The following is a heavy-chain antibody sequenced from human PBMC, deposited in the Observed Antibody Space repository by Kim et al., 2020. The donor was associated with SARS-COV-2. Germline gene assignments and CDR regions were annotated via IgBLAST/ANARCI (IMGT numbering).Heavy chain of an antibody. J-gene: IGHJ5*02. Sequence: SETLSLTCDVYGESFSDYYWSWIRQPPGKGLEWIGEINHSGGTNYNPSLKSRVSISVHTSKSQFSLKLTSVTAAATGAYYCARGYFASAFNWFDPWGQG. CDR3: ARGYFASAFNWFDP. D-gene: IGHD3-10*01. CDR2: INHSGGT. CDR1: GESFSDYY. V-gene: IGHV4-34*01.